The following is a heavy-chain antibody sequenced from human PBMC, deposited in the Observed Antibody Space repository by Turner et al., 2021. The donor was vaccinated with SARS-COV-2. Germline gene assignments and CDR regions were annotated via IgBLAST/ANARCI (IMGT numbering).Heavy chain of an antibody. CDR2: LYYSGST. V-gene: IGHV4-31*03. D-gene: IGHD4-17*01. Sequence: QVQLQESGPGLVKPSQTLAHTCTVSGGSISRGGYYWSWIRQHPGKGLEWIGCLYYSGSTYDNPSLKSRVTISVDTSKNQFSLKLSSVTAADTAVYYCARDHLDPSTVTTWRGFDPWGQGTLVTVSS. CDR3: ARDHLDPSTVTTWRGFDP. J-gene: IGHJ5*02. CDR1: GGSISRGGYY.